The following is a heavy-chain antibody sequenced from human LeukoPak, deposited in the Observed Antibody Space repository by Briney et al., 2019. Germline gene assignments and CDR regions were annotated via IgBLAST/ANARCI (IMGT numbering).Heavy chain of an antibody. J-gene: IGHJ4*02. CDR1: GFTFNNYE. CDR3: ARGGVGVHFDY. CDR2: ISSSGSST. Sequence: PGGSLRLSCAASGFTFNNYEMTWVRQAPGKGLEWVSYISSSGSSTYYADSVKGRFTISRDNTKNSLYLQMNSLRAEDTAVYYCARGGVGVHFDYWGQGTLVTVSS. D-gene: IGHD1-26*01. V-gene: IGHV3-48*03.